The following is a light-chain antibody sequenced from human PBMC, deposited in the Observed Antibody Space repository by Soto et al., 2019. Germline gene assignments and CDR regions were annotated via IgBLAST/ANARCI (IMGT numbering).Light chain of an antibody. J-gene: IGLJ1*01. CDR2: SNA. V-gene: IGLV1-40*01. Sequence: QSVLPQPPSVSEAPGQRVSIPYTGTSSDIGAGHDVHWYQQLPGAAPKLLIYSNAIRPSGVPDRFSGSKSGTSASLAITGLRAEDEADYYCQSYDISLTSYVYGSGTKVTVL. CDR3: QSYDISLTSYV. CDR1: SSDIGAGHD.